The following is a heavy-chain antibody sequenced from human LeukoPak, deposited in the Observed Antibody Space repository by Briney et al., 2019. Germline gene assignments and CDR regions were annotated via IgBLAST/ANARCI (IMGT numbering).Heavy chain of an antibody. CDR1: SGSLSGPW. J-gene: IGHJ4*02. CDR3: ARLWDPQLYY. V-gene: IGHV4-34*01. D-gene: IGHD1-26*01. CDR2: INQSGNT. Sequence: SEPLPLPCALYSGSLSGPWWSWIRHSTGKGLVGIGEINQSGNTKYNPSLKSRVTMSRDTSKNQCSLNLRSVTAADTAVYYCARLWDPQLYYWGRGTLVTVSS.